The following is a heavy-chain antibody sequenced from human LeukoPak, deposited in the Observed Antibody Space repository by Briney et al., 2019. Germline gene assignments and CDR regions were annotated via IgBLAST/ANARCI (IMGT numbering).Heavy chain of an antibody. Sequence: GGSLRLSCAASGFTFSSYGMHWVRQAPGKGLEWVAVIWYDGGNKYYADSVKGRFTISRDNSKNTLYLQMNSLRAEDTAVYYCARGFGSSWFHYGMDVWGQGTTVTVSS. J-gene: IGHJ6*02. CDR1: GFTFSSYG. D-gene: IGHD6-13*01. V-gene: IGHV3-33*01. CDR3: ARGFGSSWFHYGMDV. CDR2: IWYDGGNK.